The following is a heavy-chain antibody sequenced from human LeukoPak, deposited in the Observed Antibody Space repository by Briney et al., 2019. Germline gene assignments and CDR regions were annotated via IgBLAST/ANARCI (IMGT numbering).Heavy chain of an antibody. Sequence: SETLSLTCTVSGGSISSSSHSWGWIRQPPGKGLEWTGTIYYTGRTYYNPSLERRLTISVDTPKTQFAMKLTSVTAADTAIYYCAQSLGSGNWIGNWFDPWGQGTLVTVSS. CDR2: IYYTGRT. J-gene: IGHJ5*02. V-gene: IGHV4-39*01. D-gene: IGHD1-1*01. CDR1: GGSISSSSHS. CDR3: AQSLGSGNWIGNWFDP.